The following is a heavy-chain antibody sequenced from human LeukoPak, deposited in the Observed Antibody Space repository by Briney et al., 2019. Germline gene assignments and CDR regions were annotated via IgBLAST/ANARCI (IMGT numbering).Heavy chain of an antibody. J-gene: IGHJ4*02. CDR3: ARGGWYYDC. CDR2: IYYSGTT. Sequence: SETLSLTCGVSGGSVTSTNYWTWVRQPPGKGLEWIGYIYYSGTTKYNSSLKSRVTISVDTSKNQFSLKLTSVTAADTAVYYCARGGWYYDCWGQGTLVTVSS. V-gene: IGHV4-61*01. D-gene: IGHD6-19*01. CDR1: GGSVTSTNY.